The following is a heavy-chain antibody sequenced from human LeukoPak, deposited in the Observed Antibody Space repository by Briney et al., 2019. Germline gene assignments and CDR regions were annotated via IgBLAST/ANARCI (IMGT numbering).Heavy chain of an antibody. CDR3: ARDQVGSGYSDY. V-gene: IGHV3-48*03. CDR1: GFTFSSYE. CDR2: ISSSGSTI. J-gene: IGHJ4*02. D-gene: IGHD3-22*01. Sequence: GGSLRLSCAASGFTFSSYEMNWVRQAPGKGLEWVSYISSSGSTIYYADSVKGRFTISRDNAKNSLYLQMSSLRPDDTAVYYCARDQVGSGYSDYWGQPTLVTVCS.